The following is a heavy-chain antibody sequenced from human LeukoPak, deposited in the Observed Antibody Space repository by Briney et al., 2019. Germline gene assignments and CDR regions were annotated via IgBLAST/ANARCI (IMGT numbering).Heavy chain of an antibody. Sequence: GGSLRLSCAASGFTVSTNYLTWVRQATGKGLEWVSSISSSSTYIYYADSVKGRFTISRDNAKNSLYLQMNSLRAEDTAMYYCAREPPRESDAYYYTTDAYHIWGQGTMVTVSS. CDR2: ISSSSTYI. CDR3: AREPPRESDAYYYTTDAYHI. D-gene: IGHD3-22*01. V-gene: IGHV3-21*01. CDR1: GFTVSTNY. J-gene: IGHJ3*02.